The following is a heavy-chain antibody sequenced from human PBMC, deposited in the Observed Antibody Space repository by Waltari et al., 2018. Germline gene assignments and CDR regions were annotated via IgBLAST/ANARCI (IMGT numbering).Heavy chain of an antibody. D-gene: IGHD4-17*01. CDR1: GFTFSSYS. CDR3: ARDGDYADYMDV. V-gene: IGHV3-21*01. J-gene: IGHJ6*03. CDR2: ISSSSSYI. Sequence: EVQLVESGGGLVKPGGSLRLSCAASGFTFSSYSMNWVRQAPGKGLEWVSSISSSSSYIYYADSVKGRFTISRDNAKNSLYLQMNSLRAEDTAVYYCARDGDYADYMDVWGKGTTVTVSS.